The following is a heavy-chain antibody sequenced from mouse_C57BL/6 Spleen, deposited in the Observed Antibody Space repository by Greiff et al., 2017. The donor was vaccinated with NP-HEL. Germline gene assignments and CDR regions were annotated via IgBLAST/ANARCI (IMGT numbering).Heavy chain of an antibody. CDR2: IWSGGST. D-gene: IGHD1-1*01. J-gene: IGHJ4*01. CDR3: ANYYGSSYAMDY. Sequence: VMLVESGPGLVQPSQSLSITCTVSGFSLTSYGVHWVRQPPGKGLEWLGVIWSGGSTDYNAAFISRLSISKDNSKSQVFFKMNSLQADDTAIYYCANYYGSSYAMDYWGQGTSVTVSS. CDR1: GFSLTSYG. V-gene: IGHV2-4*01.